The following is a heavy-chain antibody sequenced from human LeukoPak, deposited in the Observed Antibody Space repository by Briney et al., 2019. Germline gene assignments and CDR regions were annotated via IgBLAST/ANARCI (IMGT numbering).Heavy chain of an antibody. D-gene: IGHD6-6*01. CDR3: AREELAARRGAFDI. J-gene: IGHJ3*02. CDR1: GGSISSHF. Sequence: SETLSLTCTVSGGSISSHFWTWIRQSPGKGLEWIGYIYYRGNTNYNPSLRSRVTISVDTSKNQFSLRLTSVTAADTAVYYCAREELAARRGAFDIWGQGSVVSVSS. CDR2: IYYRGNT. V-gene: IGHV4-59*11.